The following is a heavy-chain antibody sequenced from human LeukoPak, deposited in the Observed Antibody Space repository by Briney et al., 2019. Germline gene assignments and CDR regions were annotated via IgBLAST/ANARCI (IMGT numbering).Heavy chain of an antibody. CDR2: ISSTGNYI. CDR1: GFIFSNFN. J-gene: IGHJ4*02. CDR3: ARVSTGPV. Sequence: GGSLRLSCVGSGFIFSNFNMNWVRQAPGKGREWVSSISSTGNYIHYADSVKGRFTISRDNAQKSLYLQMNSLRVEDSAVYYCARVSTGPVWGQGTLVTASS. V-gene: IGHV3-21*01. D-gene: IGHD1-1*01.